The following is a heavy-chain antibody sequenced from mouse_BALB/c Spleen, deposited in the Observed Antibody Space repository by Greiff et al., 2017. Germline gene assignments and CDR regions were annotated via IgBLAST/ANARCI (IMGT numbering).Heavy chain of an antibody. CDR2: INPSTGYT. J-gene: IGHJ1*01. CDR3: ARGGYDYDDFDV. D-gene: IGHD2-4*01. Sequence: VQLVESGAELAKPGASVKMSCKASGYTFTSYWMHWVKQRPGQGLEWIGYINPSTGYTEYNQKFKDKATLTADKSSSTAYMQLSSLTSEDSAVYYCARGGYDYDDFDVWGAGTTVTVSS. V-gene: IGHV1-7*01. CDR1: GYTFTSYW.